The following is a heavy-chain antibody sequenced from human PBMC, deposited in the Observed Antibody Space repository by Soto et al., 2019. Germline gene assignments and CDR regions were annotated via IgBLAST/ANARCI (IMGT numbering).Heavy chain of an antibody. CDR3: ARSSGSYYQYYFDY. CDR2: IYYSGST. CDR1: GGSISSSSYY. Sequence: SETLSLTCTVSGGSISSSSYYWGWIRQPPGKGLEWIGSIYYSGSTYHNPSLRSRVTISVDTSKNQFSLKLSSVTAADTAVYYCARSSGSYYQYYFDYWGQGTLVTVSS. V-gene: IGHV4-39*07. D-gene: IGHD1-26*01. J-gene: IGHJ4*02.